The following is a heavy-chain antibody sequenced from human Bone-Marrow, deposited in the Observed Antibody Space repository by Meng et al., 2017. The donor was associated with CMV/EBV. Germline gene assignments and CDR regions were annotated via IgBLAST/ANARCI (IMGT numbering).Heavy chain of an antibody. Sequence: GESLKISCAASGFTFSSYGMHWVRQAPGKGLEWVAFIRYDGSNKYYADSVKGRFTISRDNSKNTLYLQMNSLRAEDTAVYYWSKGGFTAMPSYYYYYGMDVWAQGTTVTVS. V-gene: IGHV3-30*02. CDR1: GFTFSSYG. CDR3: SKGGFTAMPSYYYYYGMDV. CDR2: IRYDGSNK. J-gene: IGHJ6*02. D-gene: IGHD5-18*01.